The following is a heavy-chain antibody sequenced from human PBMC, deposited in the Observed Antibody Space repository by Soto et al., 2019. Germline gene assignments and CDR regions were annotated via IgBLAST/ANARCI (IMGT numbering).Heavy chain of an antibody. D-gene: IGHD1-26*01. J-gene: IGHJ6*02. V-gene: IGHV3-72*01. Sequence: GSLGLPCVVSGFTLSDHYMDWVRQAPGKGLEWIGRIRNNANFYMLEYAASMKGRFSISRDDSKNTVYLEVNSLKIEDTAVYHCTRVKLWPTTPTPGMDVWGQGTTVTVYS. CDR3: TRVKLWPTTPTPGMDV. CDR1: GFTLSDHY. CDR2: IRNNANFYML.